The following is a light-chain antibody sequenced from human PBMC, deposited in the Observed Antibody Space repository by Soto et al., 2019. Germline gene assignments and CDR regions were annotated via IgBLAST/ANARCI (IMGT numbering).Light chain of an antibody. V-gene: IGKV1-12*01. J-gene: IGKJ2*01. CDR3: PQPNSFPPYT. CDR1: QGISSW. Sequence: DIQMTQSPSSVSASVGDRVTITCRARQGISSWLAWYQQKPGKAPKFLIYTASSLQSGVPSRFRGSRSGSDLPLTTSSLQPEDVATSYCPQPNSFPPYTYGQGTKLEIK. CDR2: TAS.